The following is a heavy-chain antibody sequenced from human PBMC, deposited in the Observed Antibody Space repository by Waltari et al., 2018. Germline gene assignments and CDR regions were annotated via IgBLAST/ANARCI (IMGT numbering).Heavy chain of an antibody. CDR2: MQYRGST. Sequence: QLQLQESGPGLVKPSETLYLTCTVYGGSISPHYNWGWIRQPPGKGLEWLGNMQYRGSTFYNPSLKSRVTISLDTSKNQFSLRLSSVGAADTAVYFCGRIAFGDDGGYFQHWGQGTLVTVSS. J-gene: IGHJ1*01. V-gene: IGHV4-39*01. CDR3: GRIAFGDDGGYFQH. CDR1: GGSISPHYN. D-gene: IGHD4-17*01.